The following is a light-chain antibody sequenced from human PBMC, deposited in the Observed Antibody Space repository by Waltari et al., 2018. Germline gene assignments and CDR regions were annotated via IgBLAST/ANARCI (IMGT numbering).Light chain of an antibody. CDR1: SSDVGVYNY. V-gene: IGLV2-8*01. J-gene: IGLJ2*01. CDR2: EVS. CDR3: SSYAGSNNLV. Sequence: QSALTQPPSASGSPGQSVTISCTGTSSDVGVYNYVSWYQQHPGKAPKLMIYEVSKRPSGVPDRFSGSKSSNPASRTVSGLQAEDEADYYCSSYAGSNNLVFGGGTKLTVL.